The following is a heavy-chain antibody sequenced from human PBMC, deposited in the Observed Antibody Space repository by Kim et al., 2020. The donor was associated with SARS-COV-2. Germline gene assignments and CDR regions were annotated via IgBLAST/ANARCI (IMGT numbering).Heavy chain of an antibody. D-gene: IGHD1-26*01. J-gene: IGHJ4*02. CDR1: GFTFSDHY. V-gene: IGHV3-72*01. CDR2: TRNKANSYTT. CDR3: ARAIVGATGGYDY. Sequence: GGSLRLSCAASGFTFSDHYMAWVRQAPGKGLEWVGRTRNKANSYTTEYAASVEGRFTISRDDSKNSLYLQMNSLKTEDAAVYYCARAIVGATGGYDYWGQGTLVTVSS.